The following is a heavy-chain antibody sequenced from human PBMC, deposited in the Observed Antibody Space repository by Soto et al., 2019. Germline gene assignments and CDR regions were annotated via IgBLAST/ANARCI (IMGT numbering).Heavy chain of an antibody. Sequence: PGGSLILSCAASGFTFSSYAMTWVRQAPGKGLEWVSGISGSAGSTYYADSVKGRVTGSRDNSKNTLFLQMDSRRAEDTVVYYCAKDAAGTFDYWGQGTLVTVSS. J-gene: IGHJ4*02. CDR3: AKDAAGTFDY. CDR1: GFTFSSYA. D-gene: IGHD1-7*01. CDR2: ISGSAGST. V-gene: IGHV3-23*01.